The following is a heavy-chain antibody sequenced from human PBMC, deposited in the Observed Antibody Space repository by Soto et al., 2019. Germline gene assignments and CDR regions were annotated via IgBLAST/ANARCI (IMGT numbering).Heavy chain of an antibody. CDR3: ARRKGGAAAGTFSWFDP. V-gene: IGHV4-34*01. Sequence: PSETLSLTCAVYGGSFSGYYWSWIRQPPGKGLEWIGEINHSGSTNYNPSLKSRVTISVDTSKNQFSLKLSSVTAADTAVYYCARRKGGAAAGTFSWFDPWGQGTLVTVSS. D-gene: IGHD6-13*01. CDR2: INHSGST. CDR1: GGSFSGYY. J-gene: IGHJ5*02.